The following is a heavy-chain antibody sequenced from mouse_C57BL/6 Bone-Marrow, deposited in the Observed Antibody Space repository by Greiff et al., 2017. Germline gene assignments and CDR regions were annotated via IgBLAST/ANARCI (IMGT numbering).Heavy chain of an antibody. CDR2: IHPNSGST. Sequence: QVQLQQPGAELVKPGASVKLSCKASGYTFTSYWMHWVKQRPGQGLEWIGMIHPNSGSTNYNEKFKSKATLTVDKSSSTAYMQLSSLTSEDSAVYYCAREEGYGNYYFDYWGQGTTLTVSS. J-gene: IGHJ2*01. CDR1: GYTFTSYW. V-gene: IGHV1-64*01. CDR3: AREEGYGNYYFDY. D-gene: IGHD2-1*01.